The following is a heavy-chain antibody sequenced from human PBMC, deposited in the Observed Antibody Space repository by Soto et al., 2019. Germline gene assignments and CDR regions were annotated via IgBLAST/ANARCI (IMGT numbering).Heavy chain of an antibody. D-gene: IGHD1-20*01. J-gene: IGHJ4*02. CDR1: GFIFSSYG. CDR3: AKPSYIRAWQITETPLDY. Sequence: QVQLAESGGGVVQPGRSLRLSGAASGFIFSSYGMHWVRQAPGKGLEWVAFISYDEGKKYYSVSVKGRFTISRDISKSTLYLQMNSLRAEDTAVYYCAKPSYIRAWQITETPLDYWGQGTLVTVSS. V-gene: IGHV3-30*18. CDR2: ISYDEGKK.